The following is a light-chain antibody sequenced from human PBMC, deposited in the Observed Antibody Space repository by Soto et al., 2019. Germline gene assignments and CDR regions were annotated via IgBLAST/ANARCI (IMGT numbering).Light chain of an antibody. J-gene: IGKJ1*01. V-gene: IGKV3-15*01. CDR3: QEYYNWPLT. CDR1: QSVTNN. Sequence: EMVMTQSPATLSVSPGERATLSCRASQSVTNNLAWYQQKPGQAPRLLIHGASTRATGIPARFSGSGSGAEFTLTISSLQSEDFAVYYCQEYYNWPLTFGQGTKVEIK. CDR2: GAS.